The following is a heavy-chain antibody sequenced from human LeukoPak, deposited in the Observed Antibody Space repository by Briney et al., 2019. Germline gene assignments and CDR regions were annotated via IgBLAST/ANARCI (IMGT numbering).Heavy chain of an antibody. CDR2: INPDGSTT. CDR3: ARDLRGSPDR. Sequence: GGSLRLSCSASGXTFTTFWMNWVRQVPGKGLVWVSLINPDGSTTTYADSVKGRFTISRDNAKNTVYLQMNSLGGENTAIYYCARDLRGSPDRWGQGTLVTVSS. CDR1: GXTFTTFW. D-gene: IGHD3-16*01. V-gene: IGHV3-74*01. J-gene: IGHJ5*02.